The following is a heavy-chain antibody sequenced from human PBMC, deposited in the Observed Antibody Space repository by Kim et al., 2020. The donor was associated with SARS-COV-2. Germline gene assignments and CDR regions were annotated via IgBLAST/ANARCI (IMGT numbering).Heavy chain of an antibody. D-gene: IGHD3-10*01. CDR2: STT. J-gene: IGHJ4*02. V-gene: IGHV3-11*06. CDR3: ATGQGSFDY. Sequence: STTNYADSVKARFTTTRDNAKNALYLQMNSLRADDTAVYYCATGQGSFDYWGQGTLVTVSS.